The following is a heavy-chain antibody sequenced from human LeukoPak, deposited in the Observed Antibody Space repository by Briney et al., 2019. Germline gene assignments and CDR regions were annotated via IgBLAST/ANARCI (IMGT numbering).Heavy chain of an antibody. CDR3: AKDVNSAIPRGVFDY. D-gene: IGHD2/OR15-2a*01. CDR2: ISGSGDNT. J-gene: IGHJ4*02. CDR1: GFTFSNYA. Sequence: GGSLRLSCAASGFTFSNYAMIWVRQAPGKGLEWVSAISGSGDNTFYADSVKGQFTISRDNSKNTLYLQMNTLRAEDTAVYYCAKDVNSAIPRGVFDYWGQGALVTVSS. V-gene: IGHV3-23*01.